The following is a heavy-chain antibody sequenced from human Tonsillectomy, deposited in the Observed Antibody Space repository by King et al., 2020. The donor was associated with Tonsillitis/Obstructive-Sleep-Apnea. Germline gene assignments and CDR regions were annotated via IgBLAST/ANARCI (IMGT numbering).Heavy chain of an antibody. D-gene: IGHD2-2*03. CDR2: ISGSGSTI. J-gene: IGHJ6*03. Sequence: VQLVESGGGLVQPGGSLRLSCAASGFTFRSYEMNWVRQAPGKGLEWVSYISGSGSTIYYADSVKGRFTISRDNAKHSLYLQMNGLRAEDTAVYYCASLDIVIVPADERDYYYMDVWGKGTTVTVSS. V-gene: IGHV3-48*03. CDR1: GFTFRSYE. CDR3: ASLDIVIVPADERDYYYMDV.